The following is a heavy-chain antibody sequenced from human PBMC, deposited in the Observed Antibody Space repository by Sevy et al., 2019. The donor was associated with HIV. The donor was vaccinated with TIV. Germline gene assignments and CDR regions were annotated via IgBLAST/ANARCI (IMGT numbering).Heavy chain of an antibody. V-gene: IGHV4-39*01. CDR2: FFFTGST. CDR1: GVSISSSSYD. Sequence: SETLSLTCTVSGVSISSSSYDWGWIRQPPGKGLEWFASFFFTGSTYYNPSLKSRVTISVDTSNNQFSLKLNSVTAADTALYYCARQGGLVARAFDYWGQGTLVTVSS. D-gene: IGHD3-10*01. CDR3: ARQGGLVARAFDY. J-gene: IGHJ4*02.